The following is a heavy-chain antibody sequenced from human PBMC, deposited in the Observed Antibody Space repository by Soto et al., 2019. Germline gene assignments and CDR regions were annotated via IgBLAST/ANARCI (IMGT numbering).Heavy chain of an antibody. Sequence: PSETLSLTCSVSGDSINTDAYHWSWIRQLPGKGLEWIGYIQYTGNTIYNPSLESRPTMSVVTSKNQFSLNLSLRGEDTAVYFCARVTDPFSWFNPYYFDSWGQGTLVTVSS. D-gene: IGHD6-13*01. V-gene: IGHV4-31*03. CDR1: GDSINTDAYH. CDR3: ARVTDPFSWFNPYYFDS. CDR2: IQYTGNT. J-gene: IGHJ4*02.